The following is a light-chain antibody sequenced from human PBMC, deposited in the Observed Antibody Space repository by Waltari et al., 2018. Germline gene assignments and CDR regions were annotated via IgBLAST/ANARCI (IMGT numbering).Light chain of an antibody. CDR1: QTISNS. CDR2: GSF. J-gene: IGKJ5*01. CDR3: QQSSSSPIT. Sequence: DIQMTQSPPSLSASVGDRVTITCRASQTISNSLDWYQQKPGKAPKLLIYGSFILQSGVPSRFSGSGSGTDFTLTISNLQPEDFATYYCQQSSSSPITFGQGTRLEIK. V-gene: IGKV1-39*01.